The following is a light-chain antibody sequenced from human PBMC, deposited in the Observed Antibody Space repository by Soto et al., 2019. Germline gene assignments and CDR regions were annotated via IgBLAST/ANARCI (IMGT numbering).Light chain of an antibody. Sequence: QSALTQPASVSGSPGQSITISCTGTSSDVGGYNYVSWYQQHPGKAPKLMIYEVSNRPSGVSNRFSGSKSGNTASLTISGLQAEDEADYYCYSYVGSRTLVFGGGTKVTVL. CDR1: SSDVGGYNY. J-gene: IGLJ3*02. CDR2: EVS. CDR3: YSYVGSRTLV. V-gene: IGLV2-14*01.